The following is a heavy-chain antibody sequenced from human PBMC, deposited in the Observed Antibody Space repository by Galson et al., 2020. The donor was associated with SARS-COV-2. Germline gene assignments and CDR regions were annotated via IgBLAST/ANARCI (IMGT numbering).Heavy chain of an antibody. J-gene: IGHJ4*02. CDR1: GFTFSSYG. V-gene: IGHV3-13*01. CDR3: ARGRGGETFDY. D-gene: IGHD3-10*01. Sequence: GGSLRLSCAASGFTFSSYGMHWVRQATGKGLEWVSAIGTAGDTYYPGSVKGRFTISRENAKNSLYLQMNSLRAGDTAVYYCARGRGGETFDYWGQGTLVTVSS. CDR2: IGTAGDT.